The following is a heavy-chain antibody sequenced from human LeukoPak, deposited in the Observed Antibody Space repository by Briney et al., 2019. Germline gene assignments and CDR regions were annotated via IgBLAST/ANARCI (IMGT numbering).Heavy chain of an antibody. CDR2: IYHSGST. J-gene: IGHJ4*02. CDR1: GYSISSGYY. V-gene: IGHV4-38-2*02. D-gene: IGHD3-22*01. CDR3: ARGRYYYDRGY. Sequence: SETLSLTCTVSGYSISSGYYWGWIRQPPGKGLEWIGSIYHSGSTYYNPSLKSRVTISVDTPKNQFSLKLSSVTAADTAVYYCARGRYYYDRGYWGQGTLVTVSS.